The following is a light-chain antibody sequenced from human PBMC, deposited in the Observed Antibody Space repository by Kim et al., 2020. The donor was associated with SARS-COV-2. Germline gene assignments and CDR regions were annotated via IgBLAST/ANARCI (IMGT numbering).Light chain of an antibody. CDR1: KLGDKY. CDR2: QDS. CDR3: QAWDSSTGV. J-gene: IGLJ1*01. V-gene: IGLV3-1*01. Sequence: SVSPGQAASITCSGDKLGDKYACWYQQKPGQSPVLVIYQDSKRPSGIPERFSGSNSGNTATLTISGTQAMDEADYYCQAWDSSTGVCGTGTKVTVL.